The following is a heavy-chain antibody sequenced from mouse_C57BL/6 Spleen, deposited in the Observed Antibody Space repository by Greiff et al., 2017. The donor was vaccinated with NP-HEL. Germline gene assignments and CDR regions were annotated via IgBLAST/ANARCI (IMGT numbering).Heavy chain of an antibody. J-gene: IGHJ3*01. V-gene: IGHV1-54*01. CDR3: ARGNYDYDDFAY. D-gene: IGHD2-4*01. CDR1: GYAFTNYL. Sequence: QVQLKESGAELVRPGTSVKVSCKASGYAFTNYLIEWVKQRPGQGLEWIGVINPGSGGTNYNEKFKGKATLTADKSSSTAYMQLSSLTSEDSAVYFCARGNYDYDDFAYWGQGTLVTVSA. CDR2: INPGSGGT.